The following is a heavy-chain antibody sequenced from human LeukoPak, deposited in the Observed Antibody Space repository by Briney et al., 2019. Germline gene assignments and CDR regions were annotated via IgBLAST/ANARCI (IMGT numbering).Heavy chain of an antibody. Sequence: PGGSLRLSCAASGFTFSSYGMHWVRQAPGKGLEWVSGISTDGGSTSYADSVKGRFTISRDKSKSTLYLQMNSLRAEDTAVYYCARVRDVCPYFVWWGEGTLVTVSS. V-gene: IGHV3-74*01. D-gene: IGHD5-24*01. CDR2: ISTDGGST. J-gene: IGHJ4*02. CDR3: ARVRDVCPYFVW. CDR1: GFTFSSYG.